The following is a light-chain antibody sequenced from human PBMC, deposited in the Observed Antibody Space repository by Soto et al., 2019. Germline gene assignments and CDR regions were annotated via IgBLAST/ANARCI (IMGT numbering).Light chain of an antibody. CDR1: QSVSSN. Sequence: EIVMTQSPATLSVSPGERATLSCRASQSVSSNLAWYQQKPGQAPRLLIYGASTRATGIPARFSGSGSGTEFTHTISSLQSEDFAVYYCQQYNNWPPSYTFGQGTKVEIK. CDR2: GAS. V-gene: IGKV3-15*01. CDR3: QQYNNWPPSYT. J-gene: IGKJ1*01.